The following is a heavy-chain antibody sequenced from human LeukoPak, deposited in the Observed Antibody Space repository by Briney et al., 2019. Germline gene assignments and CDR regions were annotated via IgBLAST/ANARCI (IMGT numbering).Heavy chain of an antibody. CDR1: GFTLSRYW. CDR2: IKQDGSAK. Sequence: GGSLRLSCAASGFTLSRYWISWVRPAPGKGLEWVANIKQDGSAKYYGDSVEGRFTISRDNAKNSLYLQMNSLRAEDTAVYYCARWGGGFDYWGQGTLVTVSS. V-gene: IGHV3-7*04. D-gene: IGHD3-16*01. J-gene: IGHJ4*02. CDR3: ARWGGGFDY.